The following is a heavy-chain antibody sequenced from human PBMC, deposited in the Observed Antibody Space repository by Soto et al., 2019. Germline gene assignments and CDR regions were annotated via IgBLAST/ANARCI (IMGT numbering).Heavy chain of an antibody. V-gene: IGHV4-34*01. D-gene: IGHD2-15*01. CDR3: ARAREVVAARLYYYGMDV. CDR2: INHSGST. J-gene: IGHJ6*02. Sequence: QVQLYQWGAGLLKPSETLSLTCAVYGESFSAYYWTWIRQPPGKGLEWIGEINHSGSTKYNPSLRIRVPVSVVTSKLHVFLKLRSVHALDPAMNYCARAREVVAARLYYYGMDVWGQGNTVTSSS. CDR1: GESFSAYY.